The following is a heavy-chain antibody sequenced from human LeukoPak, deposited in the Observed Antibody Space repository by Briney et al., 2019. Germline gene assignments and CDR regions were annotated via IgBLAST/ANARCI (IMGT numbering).Heavy chain of an antibody. CDR3: ARSYSGYDLAFFDY. CDR1: GGSISSYY. Sequence: PSETLSLTCTVSGGSISSYYWSWIRQPPGKGLEWIGYIYYSGSTNYNPSLKSRVTISVGTSKNQFSLKLSSVTAADTAVYYCARSYSGYDLAFFDYWGQGTLVTVSS. D-gene: IGHD5-12*01. V-gene: IGHV4-59*01. J-gene: IGHJ4*02. CDR2: IYYSGST.